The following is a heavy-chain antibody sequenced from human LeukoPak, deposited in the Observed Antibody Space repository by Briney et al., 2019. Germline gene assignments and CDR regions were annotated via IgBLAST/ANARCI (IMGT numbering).Heavy chain of an antibody. Sequence: SETLSLTCTVSGGPISTYYWSWIRQPPGKRLEWIGYVSYSGGTNYNPSLKSRVTISVDTSKNQFSLKLTPVTAADTALYYCARADDRSGYFGGRFDSWGQGTLVTVSS. CDR1: GGPISTYY. V-gene: IGHV4-59*01. CDR2: VSYSGGT. D-gene: IGHD3-22*01. CDR3: ARADDRSGYFGGRFDS. J-gene: IGHJ5*01.